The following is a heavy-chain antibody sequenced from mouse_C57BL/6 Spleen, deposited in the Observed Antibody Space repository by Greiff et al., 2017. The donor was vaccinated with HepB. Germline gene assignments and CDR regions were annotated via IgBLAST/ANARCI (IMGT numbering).Heavy chain of an antibody. CDR2: ISSGSSTI. J-gene: IGHJ4*01. CDR3: ARPDSIYAMDY. V-gene: IGHV5-17*01. D-gene: IGHD2-4*01. CDR1: GFTFSDYG. Sequence: EVQLQESGGGLVKPGGSLKLSCAASGFTFSDYGMHWVRQAPEKGLEWVAYISSGSSTIYYANTVKGRFTISRDNAKNTLFLQMTSLRSEDTAMYYCARPDSIYAMDYWGQGTSVTVSS.